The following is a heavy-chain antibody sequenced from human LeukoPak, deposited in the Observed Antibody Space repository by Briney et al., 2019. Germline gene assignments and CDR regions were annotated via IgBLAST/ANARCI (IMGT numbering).Heavy chain of an antibody. CDR2: IWYDGSNK. V-gene: IGHV3-33*01. CDR3: ARLHPDSSGWHPFDY. J-gene: IGHJ4*02. CDR1: GFTFSSYG. Sequence: GRSLRLSCAASGFTFSSYGMHWVRQAPGKGLEWVAVIWYDGSNKYYADSVKGRFTISRDNSKNTLYLQMNSLRAEDTAVYYCARLHPDSSGWHPFDYWGQGTLVTVSS. D-gene: IGHD6-19*01.